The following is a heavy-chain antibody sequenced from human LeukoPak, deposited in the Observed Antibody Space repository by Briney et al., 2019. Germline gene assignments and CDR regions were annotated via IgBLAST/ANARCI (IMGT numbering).Heavy chain of an antibody. CDR2: ISGSGGST. J-gene: IGHJ4*02. Sequence: GGSLRLSCAASGFTFSSQAMNWVRQAPGKGLEWVSGISGSGGSTYYADSVKGRFTISRDNSKNTLYLQMHSLRVEDSAVYFCAKRGYGSGSYRYYFDYWGQGTLVTVSS. V-gene: IGHV3-23*01. CDR3: AKRGYGSGSYRYYFDY. CDR1: GFTFSSQA. D-gene: IGHD3-10*01.